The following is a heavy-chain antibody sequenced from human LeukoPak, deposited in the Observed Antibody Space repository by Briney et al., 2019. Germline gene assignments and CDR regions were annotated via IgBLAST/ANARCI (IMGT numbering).Heavy chain of an antibody. J-gene: IGHJ4*02. CDR1: GSTFSSYA. D-gene: IGHD6-19*01. Sequence: GGSLRLSCAASGSTFSSYAMSWVRQAPGKGLEWVSAISGSGGSTYYADSVKGRFTISRDNSKNTLYLQMNSLRAEDTAEYYCAKDYSSGWPFDYWGQGTLVTVSS. V-gene: IGHV3-23*01. CDR2: ISGSGGST. CDR3: AKDYSSGWPFDY.